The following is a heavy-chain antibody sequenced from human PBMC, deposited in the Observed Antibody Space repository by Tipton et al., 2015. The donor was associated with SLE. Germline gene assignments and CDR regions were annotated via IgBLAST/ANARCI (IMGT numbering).Heavy chain of an antibody. CDR3: AKVLERWLQLGASFDY. CDR1: GFTFSDYY. D-gene: IGHD5-24*01. Sequence: SLRLSCAASGFTFSDYYMSWIRQAPGKGLEWVSYISSSGSTIYYADSVKGRFTISRDNAKNSLYLQMNSLRAEDTALYYCAKVLERWLQLGASFDYWGQGTLVTVSS. V-gene: IGHV3-11*01. CDR2: ISSSGSTI. J-gene: IGHJ4*02.